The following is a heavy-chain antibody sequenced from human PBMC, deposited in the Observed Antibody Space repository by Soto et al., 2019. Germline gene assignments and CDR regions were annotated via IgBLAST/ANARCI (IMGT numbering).Heavy chain of an antibody. D-gene: IGHD2-8*01. Sequence: QVHLVQSGAEVKKPGTSVKVACKASGYSFTNYAMHWVRQAPGQRLEWMGWINTGNGNTQYSQKFLGRVPITRGTYASTAYMELSSLRSEDTAVYYCARRRTNVSYYFDYWGQGTLVTVSS. J-gene: IGHJ4*02. V-gene: IGHV1-3*04. CDR2: INTGNGNT. CDR3: ARRRTNVSYYFDY. CDR1: GYSFTNYA.